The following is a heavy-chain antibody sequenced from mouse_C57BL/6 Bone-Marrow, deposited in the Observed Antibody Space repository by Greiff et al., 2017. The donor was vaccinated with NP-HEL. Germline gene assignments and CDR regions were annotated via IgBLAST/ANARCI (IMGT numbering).Heavy chain of an antibody. J-gene: IGHJ1*03. CDR1: GYTFTDYN. V-gene: IGHV1-18*01. CDR3: ARVTTVVAQWYFDF. D-gene: IGHD1-1*01. CDR2: INPNNGGT. Sequence: VQLQQSGPELVKPGASVKIPCKASGYTFTDYNMAWVKQSHGKSLEWIGDINPNNGGTIYNQKFKGKATLTVDKSSSTAYMELRSLTSEDTAVYYCARVTTVVAQWYFDFWGTGTTVTVSS.